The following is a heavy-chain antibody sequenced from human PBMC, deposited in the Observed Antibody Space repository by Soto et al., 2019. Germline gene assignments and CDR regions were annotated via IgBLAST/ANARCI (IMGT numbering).Heavy chain of an antibody. CDR1: GYSFTTYW. CDR3: GRLRVDKAEGWFDP. D-gene: IGHD5-12*01. J-gene: IGHJ5*02. V-gene: IGHV5-10-1*01. Sequence: PGESLKISCKGSGYSFTTYWITWVRQVPGKGLEWMGRIDPSDSYANYSPSFQGHVTMSADKSISTAYLQWSSLKASDTAMYYCGRLRVDKAEGWFDPWGQGTLVTVSS. CDR2: IDPSDSYA.